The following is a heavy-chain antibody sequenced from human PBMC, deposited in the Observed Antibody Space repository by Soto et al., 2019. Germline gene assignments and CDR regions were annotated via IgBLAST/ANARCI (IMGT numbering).Heavy chain of an antibody. CDR1: GFTFSSYG. CDR3: AKGGGYYYGSGSHYYGMDV. Sequence: QVQLVESGGGVVQPGRSLRLSCAASGFTFSSYGMHWVRQAPGKGLEWVAVISYDGSNKYYADSVKGRFTISRDNSKNTLYLQMNSLRAEDTAVYYCAKGGGYYYGSGSHYYGMDVWGQGTTVTVSS. V-gene: IGHV3-30*18. D-gene: IGHD3-10*01. J-gene: IGHJ6*02. CDR2: ISYDGSNK.